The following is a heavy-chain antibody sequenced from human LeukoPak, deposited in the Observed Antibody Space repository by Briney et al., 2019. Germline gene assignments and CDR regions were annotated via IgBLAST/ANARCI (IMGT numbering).Heavy chain of an antibody. J-gene: IGHJ4*02. Sequence: GGSLTLSCAASGFTFSSYAMSWVRQATGKGLEWFSAISGSGGSTYYAGSVEGRFTISRDNSKNTLYLQMNSLRAEDTAVYYCAKYQQQLANWGQGTLVTVSS. CDR2: ISGSGGST. CDR3: AKYQQQLAN. CDR1: GFTFSSYA. V-gene: IGHV3-23*01. D-gene: IGHD6-13*01.